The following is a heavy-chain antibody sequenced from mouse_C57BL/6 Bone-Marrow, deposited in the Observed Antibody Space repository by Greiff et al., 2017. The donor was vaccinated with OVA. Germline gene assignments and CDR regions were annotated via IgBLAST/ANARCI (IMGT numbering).Heavy chain of an antibody. CDR2: IYWGDDK. CDR1: GFSLSTSGMG. Sequence: QVTLKVCGPGLLQSSQTLSLTCSFSGFSLSTSGMGVSWIRQPSGKGREWLAHIYWGDDKRYDPSLKSRPTISKDTSSNQVFLKITSVDTADTATYYCARRIYYEGWLAYWGRGTLVTVSA. CDR3: ARRIYYEGWLAY. J-gene: IGHJ3*01. V-gene: IGHV8-12*01. D-gene: IGHD2-4*01.